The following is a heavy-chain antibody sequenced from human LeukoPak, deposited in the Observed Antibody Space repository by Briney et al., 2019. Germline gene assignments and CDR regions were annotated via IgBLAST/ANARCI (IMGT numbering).Heavy chain of an antibody. Sequence: GGSLRLSCAASGFTFRWYWMSWVRQAPGKGLEWVANIKEDGSETYYVDSVKGRFIISKDNAKISLYLQMDSLRVEDTAVFYCARAGSPGSVDYWGQGTLVTVSS. CDR2: IKEDGSET. V-gene: IGHV3-7*03. J-gene: IGHJ4*02. D-gene: IGHD1-1*01. CDR1: GFTFRWYW. CDR3: ARAGSPGSVDY.